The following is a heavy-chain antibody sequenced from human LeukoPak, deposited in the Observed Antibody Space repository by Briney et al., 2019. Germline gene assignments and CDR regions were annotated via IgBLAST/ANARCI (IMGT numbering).Heavy chain of an antibody. CDR1: GYTFTSYY. Sequence: ASVKVSCKASGYTFTSYYMHWVRQAPGQGLEWMGIINPSGGSTSYAQKFQGRVTMTRDTSTSTVYMELSSLRSEDTAVYYCARCGEPSYDILTGYSRFDYWGQGTLVTVSS. CDR3: ARCGEPSYDILTGYSRFDY. CDR2: INPSGGST. D-gene: IGHD3-9*01. J-gene: IGHJ4*02. V-gene: IGHV1-46*01.